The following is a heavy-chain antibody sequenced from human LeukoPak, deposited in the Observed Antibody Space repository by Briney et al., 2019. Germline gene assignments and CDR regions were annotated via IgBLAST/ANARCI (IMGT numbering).Heavy chain of an antibody. CDR1: GYTFTSYY. Sequence: ASVKVSCKASGYTFTSYYMHWVRQAPGQGLEWMGIINPSGGSTSYAQKFQGRVTMTRDTSTSTVYMELSSLRSEDTAVYYCARCGEPSYDILTGYSRFDYWGQGTLVTVSS. CDR3: ARCGEPSYDILTGYSRFDY. CDR2: INPSGGST. D-gene: IGHD3-9*01. J-gene: IGHJ4*02. V-gene: IGHV1-46*01.